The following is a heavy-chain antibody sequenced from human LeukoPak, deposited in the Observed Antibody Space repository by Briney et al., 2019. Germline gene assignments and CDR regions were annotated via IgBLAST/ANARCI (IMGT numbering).Heavy chain of an antibody. Sequence: ASVKVSCTASGYTFTSYYMHWVRQAPGQGLEWMGIINPSGGSTSYAQKFQGRVTMTRDTSTSTVYMELSSLRSEDTAVYYCARESITIFGVVRAPLDYWGQGTLVTVSS. D-gene: IGHD3-3*01. V-gene: IGHV1-46*01. J-gene: IGHJ4*02. CDR2: INPSGGST. CDR1: GYTFTSYY. CDR3: ARESITIFGVVRAPLDY.